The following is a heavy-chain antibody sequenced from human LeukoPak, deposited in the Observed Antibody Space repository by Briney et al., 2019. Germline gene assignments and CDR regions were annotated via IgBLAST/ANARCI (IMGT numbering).Heavy chain of an antibody. V-gene: IGHV1-2*02. Sequence: ASVKVSCKASGYTFNGYYMHWVRQAPGQGLEWMGWINPNSGGTNYAQKFQGRVTMTRDTSISTAYMELSRLRSDDTAVYYCARVGGAIFGVVQGYDYWGQGTLVTVSS. J-gene: IGHJ4*02. CDR1: GYTFNGYY. CDR2: INPNSGGT. D-gene: IGHD3-3*01. CDR3: ARVGGAIFGVVQGYDY.